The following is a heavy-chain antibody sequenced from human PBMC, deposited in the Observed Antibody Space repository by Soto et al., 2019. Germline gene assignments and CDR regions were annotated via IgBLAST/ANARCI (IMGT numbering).Heavy chain of an antibody. D-gene: IGHD6-13*01. CDR2: INHSGST. V-gene: IGHV4-34*01. CDR1: GGSFSGYY. Sequence: PSETLSLTCAVYGGSFSGYYWSWIRQPPGKGLEWIGEINHSGSTNYNPSLKRRVTISVDTSKNRISPNLSSETAADTAVYYCARAHSSTFDYWGQGTLVTVSS. CDR3: ARAHSSTFDY. J-gene: IGHJ4*02.